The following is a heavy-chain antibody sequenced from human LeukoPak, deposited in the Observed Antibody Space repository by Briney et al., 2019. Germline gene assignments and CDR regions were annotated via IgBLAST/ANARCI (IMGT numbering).Heavy chain of an antibody. CDR2: IWNDGSTT. V-gene: IGHV3-33*01. Sequence: AGRSLRLFCAASGFTYKICGMHGVRQARGKGLEWVGVIWNDGSTTLYADSVRGRLTIYRDNSKNTLYLQMNRLRGEDTAVYYCARDRTNFVDYWGQGTLVTVSS. J-gene: IGHJ4*02. CDR3: ARDRTNFVDY. CDR1: GFTYKICG. D-gene: IGHD3-9*01.